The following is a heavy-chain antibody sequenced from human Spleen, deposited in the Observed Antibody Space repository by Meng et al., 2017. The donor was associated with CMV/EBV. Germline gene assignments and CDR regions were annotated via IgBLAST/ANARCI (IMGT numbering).Heavy chain of an antibody. CDR1: GVTLNSYA. D-gene: IGHD4-11*01. J-gene: IGHJ4*02. V-gene: IGHV3-72*01. CDR3: VRANTGTTLDY. CDR2: IRNKANSYTT. Sequence: GESLKISCAASGVTLNSYAMDWVRQAPGKGLEWVARIRNKANSYTTEYVASVKGRFTISRDGSKDSVYLQMNSLKTEDTAVYHCVRANTGTTLDYWGQGTLVTVSS.